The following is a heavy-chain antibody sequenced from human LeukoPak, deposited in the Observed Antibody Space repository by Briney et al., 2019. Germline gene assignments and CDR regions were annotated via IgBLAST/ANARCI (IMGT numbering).Heavy chain of an antibody. CDR1: GFTFSSYA. Sequence: GGSLRLSCAASGFTFSSYAMHWVRQAPGKGLEWVAVISYDGSNKYYADSVKGRFTISRDNSKNTLYLQMNSLRAEDTAVYYCARDPLITMIGYAFDIWGQGTMVTVSS. V-gene: IGHV3-30*04. J-gene: IGHJ3*02. D-gene: IGHD3-22*01. CDR2: ISYDGSNK. CDR3: ARDPLITMIGYAFDI.